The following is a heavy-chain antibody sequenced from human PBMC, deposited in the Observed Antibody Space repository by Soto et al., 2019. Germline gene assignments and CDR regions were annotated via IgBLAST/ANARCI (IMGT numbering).Heavy chain of an antibody. V-gene: IGHV3-23*01. D-gene: IGHD3-22*01. CDR1: GFTFTSYA. J-gene: IGHJ3*02. CDR2: ISGSGGST. CDR3: AKDPVIWEAFDI. Sequence: GGSLRLSCEASGFTFTSYAMSWVRQAPGKGLECVSRISGSGGSTYYADSVKGRFTISRDNSKNTLYLQMNSLRVEDTALYYCAKDPVIWEAFDIWGQGTKVTVSS.